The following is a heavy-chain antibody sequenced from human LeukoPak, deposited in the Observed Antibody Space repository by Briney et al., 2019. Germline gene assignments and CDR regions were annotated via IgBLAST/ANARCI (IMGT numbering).Heavy chain of an antibody. Sequence: GGSLRLSCAASGFTFSSYGMHWVRQAPGKGLEWVAVIWYDGSNKYYADSVKGRFTISRDNSKNTLYLQMNSLRAEDAAVYYCARGTSTYYDFWSGYVYWGQGTLVTVSS. CDR2: IWYDGSNK. D-gene: IGHD3-3*01. CDR1: GFTFSSYG. V-gene: IGHV3-33*01. CDR3: ARGTSTYYDFWSGYVY. J-gene: IGHJ4*02.